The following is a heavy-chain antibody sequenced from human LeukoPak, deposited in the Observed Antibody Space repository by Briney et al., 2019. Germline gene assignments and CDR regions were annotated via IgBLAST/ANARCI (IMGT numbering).Heavy chain of an antibody. V-gene: IGHV1-2*02. CDR2: INPNSGGT. J-gene: IGHJ4*02. D-gene: IGHD3-22*01. CDR1: EHTSTAYY. CDR3: ATYYSDTSARD. Sequence: ASVKVSCKASEHTSTAYYMFWVRQAPGQGLEWMGWINPNSGGTNFAPNFQGRVTMTRDTSISTAYMELSGLTSDDTAVYFCATYYSDTSARDWGQGTLVTVSS.